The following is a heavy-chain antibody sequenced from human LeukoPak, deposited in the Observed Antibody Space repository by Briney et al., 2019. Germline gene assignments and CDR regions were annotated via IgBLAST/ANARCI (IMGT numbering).Heavy chain of an antibody. CDR1: GGTFSSYA. CDR3: AKATWRYDDESPDC. CDR2: IIPIFGTA. Sequence: SVKVSCKASGGTFSSYAISWVRQAPGQGLEWMGGIIPIFGTANYAQKFQGRVTITADKSTSTAYMELSSLRSEDTAVYYCAKATWRYDDESPDCWGQGTLVTVSS. J-gene: IGHJ4*02. V-gene: IGHV1-69*06. D-gene: IGHD3-3*01.